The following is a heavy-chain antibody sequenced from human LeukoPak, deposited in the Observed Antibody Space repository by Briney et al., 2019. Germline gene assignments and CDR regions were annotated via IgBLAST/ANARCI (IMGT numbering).Heavy chain of an antibody. CDR1: GGSISNISYY. Sequence: SETLSLTCPVSGGSISNISYYWGWIRQPPGKGLEWIGSIYYSGSTYYNPSLKSRVTISVDTSKNQFSLKLSSVTAADTAVYYCARPVWMAGVHYMDVWGKGTTVTVSS. CDR3: ARPVWMAGVHYMDV. D-gene: IGHD5-24*01. J-gene: IGHJ6*03. CDR2: IYYSGST. V-gene: IGHV4-39*01.